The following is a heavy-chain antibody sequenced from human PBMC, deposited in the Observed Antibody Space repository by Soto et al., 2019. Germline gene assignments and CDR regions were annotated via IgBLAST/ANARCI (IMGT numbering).Heavy chain of an antibody. CDR2: INAGNGNT. V-gene: IGHV1-3*01. D-gene: IGHD5-12*01. J-gene: IGHJ4*02. Sequence: QVQLVQSGAEVKKPGASVKVSCKASGYTFTSYAMHWVRQAPGQRLEWMGWINAGNGNTKYSQKFQGRVPITRDTSASTAYMELSSLRSEDTAVYYCAREGSGYDFDYWGQGTLVTVSS. CDR3: AREGSGYDFDY. CDR1: GYTFTSYA.